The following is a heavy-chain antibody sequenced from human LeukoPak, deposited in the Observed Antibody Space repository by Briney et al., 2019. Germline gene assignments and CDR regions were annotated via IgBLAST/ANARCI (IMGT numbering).Heavy chain of an antibody. CDR1: GFTFSSYA. V-gene: IGHV3-30-3*01. Sequence: AGGSLRLSCAASGFTFSSYAMHWVRQAPGKGLEWVAVISYDGSNKYYADSVKGRFTISRDNSKNTLYLQMSSLRAEDTAVYYCARHPNYYDSSGYYKGFDCWGQGTLVTVSS. CDR3: ARHPNYYDSSGYYKGFDC. D-gene: IGHD3-22*01. J-gene: IGHJ4*02. CDR2: ISYDGSNK.